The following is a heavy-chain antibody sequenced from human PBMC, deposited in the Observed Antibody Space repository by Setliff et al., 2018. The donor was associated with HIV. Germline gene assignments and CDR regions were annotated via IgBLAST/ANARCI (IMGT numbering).Heavy chain of an antibody. V-gene: IGHV4-39*07. CDR2: SYYSGST. CDR1: GGSISSSSYY. CDR3: ARGRTQWPNYNYFDP. J-gene: IGHJ5*02. D-gene: IGHD6-19*01. Sequence: SETLSLTCTVSGGSISSSSYYWGWIRQPPGKGLEWIGSSYYSGSTDHNPSLKRRVSISLDTSKNQFSLRLNSATAADTAVYYCARGRTQWPNYNYFDPWGLGTLVTVSS.